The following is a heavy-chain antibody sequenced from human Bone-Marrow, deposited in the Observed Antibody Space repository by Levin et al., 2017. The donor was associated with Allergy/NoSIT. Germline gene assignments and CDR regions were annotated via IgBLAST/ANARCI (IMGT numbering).Heavy chain of an antibody. CDR3: AASISLVRGVPKYYLDY. V-gene: IGHV1-18*01. J-gene: IGHJ4*02. D-gene: IGHD3-10*01. Sequence: GESLKISCKTSGYTFSRFDISWVRQAPGEGLEWMGWVSAHNGNTKYAQKIQGRVTMTTDTSTTTAYMELRSLKSDDTAVYYCAASISLVRGVPKYYLDYWGQGSLVTVSS. CDR1: GYTFSRFD. CDR2: VSAHNGNT.